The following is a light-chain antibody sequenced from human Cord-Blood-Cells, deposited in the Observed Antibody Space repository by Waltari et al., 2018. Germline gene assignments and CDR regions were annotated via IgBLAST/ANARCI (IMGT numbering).Light chain of an antibody. J-gene: IGLJ2*01. Sequence: QSALTQPASVSGSPGQSITISCTGTSSDVGSYNLVSWYQQHPGKAPKLMIYEGSKRASGRSNRFSGSKSGNTASLTIAGLQAEDEADYYCCSYAGSSTPVVFGGGTKLTVL. CDR1: SSDVGSYNL. CDR2: EGS. CDR3: CSYAGSSTPVV. V-gene: IGLV2-23*01.